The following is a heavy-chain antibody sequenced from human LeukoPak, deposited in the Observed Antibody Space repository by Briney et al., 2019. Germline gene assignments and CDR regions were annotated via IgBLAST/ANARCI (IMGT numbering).Heavy chain of an antibody. V-gene: IGHV3-30*04. D-gene: IGHD3-10*01. CDR3: AKDIGSYYDY. J-gene: IGHJ4*02. CDR1: GFTFSSYA. Sequence: QAGGSLRLSCAASGFTFSSYAMHWVRQAPGKGLEWVAVISYDGSNKYYADSVKGRFTISRDNSKNTLYLEMNSLRAEDTAVYYCAKDIGSYYDYWGQGILVTVSS. CDR2: ISYDGSNK.